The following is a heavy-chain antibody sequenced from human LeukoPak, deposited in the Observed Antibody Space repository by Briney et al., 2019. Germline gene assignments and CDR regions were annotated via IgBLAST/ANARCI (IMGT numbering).Heavy chain of an antibody. CDR1: AYTFTNYY. Sequence: ASVKVSCKASAYTFTNYYIHWVRQAPGQGLEWMGIINPSGGSTSYAQKFQGRVTMTRDTSTSTVYMELSSLRSEDTAVYYCARRAKDGYNVPYYFDYWGQGTLVTVSS. CDR3: ARRAKDGYNVPYYFDY. CDR2: INPSGGST. V-gene: IGHV1-46*01. D-gene: IGHD5-24*01. J-gene: IGHJ4*02.